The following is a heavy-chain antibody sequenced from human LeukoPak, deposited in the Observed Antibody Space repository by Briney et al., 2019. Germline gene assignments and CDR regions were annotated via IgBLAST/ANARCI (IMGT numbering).Heavy chain of an antibody. V-gene: IGHV4-59*01. CDR3: ARGYSSSWNYFDY. CDR1: GGSISSYY. CDR2: IYYSGST. D-gene: IGHD6-13*01. Sequence: KTSETLSLTCTVSGGSISSYYWSWIRQPPGKGLEWIGYIYYSGSTNYNPSLKSRVTISVDTSKKQFSLKLSSVTAADTAVYYCARGYSSSWNYFDYWGQGTLVTVSS. J-gene: IGHJ4*02.